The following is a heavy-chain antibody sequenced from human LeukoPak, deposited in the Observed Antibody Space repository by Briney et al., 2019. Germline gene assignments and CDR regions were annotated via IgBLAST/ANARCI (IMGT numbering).Heavy chain of an antibody. V-gene: IGHV3-43*02. CDR3: AKVASCGGDCYSSYFDL. CDR2: ISGDGGGT. J-gene: IGHJ2*01. CDR1: GFTFDDYA. D-gene: IGHD2-21*02. Sequence: GGSLRLSCAASGFTFDDYAMHWVRQAPGEGLEWVSLISGDGGGTYYADSVKGRFTISRDNSKNSLYLQMNSLRTEDTALYYCAKVASCGGDCYSSYFDLWGRGTLVTVSS.